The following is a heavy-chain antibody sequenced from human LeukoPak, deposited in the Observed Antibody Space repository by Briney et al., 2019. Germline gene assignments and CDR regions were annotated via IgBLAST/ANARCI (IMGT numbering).Heavy chain of an antibody. Sequence: SETLSLTCAVSGYSISSGYYWGWIRQPPGKGLEWIGSIYHSGSTYYNPSLKSRVTISVDTSKNQFSLKLSSVTAADTAVYYCARRMSSGYSGPDAFDIWGQGTMVTVSS. CDR3: ARRMSSGYSGPDAFDI. J-gene: IGHJ3*02. V-gene: IGHV4-38-2*01. CDR1: GYSISSGYY. D-gene: IGHD3-22*01. CDR2: IYHSGST.